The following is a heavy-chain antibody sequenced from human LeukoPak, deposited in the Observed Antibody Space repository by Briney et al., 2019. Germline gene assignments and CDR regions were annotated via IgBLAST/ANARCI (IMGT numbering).Heavy chain of an antibody. D-gene: IGHD5-18*01. V-gene: IGHV3-21*01. J-gene: IGHJ3*02. Sequence: GGSLRLSCAASGFTFSSYSMNWVRQAPGKGLEWVSSISSSSSYTYYADSVKGRFTISRDNAKNPLYLQMNSLRAEDTAVYYCARVLSVPAMAPSDAFDIWGQGTMVTVSS. CDR3: ARVLSVPAMAPSDAFDI. CDR2: ISSSSSYT. CDR1: GFTFSSYS.